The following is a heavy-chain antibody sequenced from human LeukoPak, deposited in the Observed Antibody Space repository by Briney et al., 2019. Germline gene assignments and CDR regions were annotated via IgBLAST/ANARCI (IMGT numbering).Heavy chain of an antibody. CDR1: SGSISTSNYY. CDR2: IFYSGST. CDR3: ARAPGRYFDWSSAGYYYYYYMDV. D-gene: IGHD3-9*01. Sequence: SETLSLTCTVSSGSISTSNYYWGWVRQPPGKALEWIGNIFYSGSTYYSPSLKSRVPISVDTSKNQFSLKLSSVTAADTAVYYCARAPGRYFDWSSAGYYYYYYMDVWGKGTTVTVSS. V-gene: IGHV4-39*07. J-gene: IGHJ6*03.